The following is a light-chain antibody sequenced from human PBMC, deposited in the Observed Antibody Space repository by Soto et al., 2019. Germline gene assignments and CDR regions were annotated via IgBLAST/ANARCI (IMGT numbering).Light chain of an antibody. J-gene: IGLJ2*01. CDR2: GNN. V-gene: IGLV1-44*01. Sequence: QSVLTQPPSASGTPGQRVTISCSGSSSNIGSNTVNWYQQLPGTAPKLLIYGNNQRPSGVPARFSGSKSGTSASLAISGLQSEDEADYYCAAWDVTLNGHVIFGGGTKVTVL. CDR1: SSNIGSNT. CDR3: AAWDVTLNGHVI.